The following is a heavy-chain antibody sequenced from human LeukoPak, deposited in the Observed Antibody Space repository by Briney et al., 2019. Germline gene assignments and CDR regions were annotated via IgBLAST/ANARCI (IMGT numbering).Heavy chain of an antibody. J-gene: IGHJ4*02. CDR2: MNPNSGNT. CDR1: GYTFTSYD. V-gene: IGHV1-8*01. Sequence: ASVKVSCKASGYTFTSYDINWVRQATGQGLEWMGSMNPNSGNTGYAQKFQGRVTMTRNTSISTAYMELSSLRSEDTAVYYCARVVAGTQLIYYFDYWGQGTLVTVSS. D-gene: IGHD6-19*01. CDR3: ARVVAGTQLIYYFDY.